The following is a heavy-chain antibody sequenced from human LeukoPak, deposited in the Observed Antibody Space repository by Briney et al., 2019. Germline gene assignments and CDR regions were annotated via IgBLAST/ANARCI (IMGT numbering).Heavy chain of an antibody. Sequence: GGSLRLSCAAPGFIFSNYGMSWVRQAPGKGLEWVSSISSSSSYIYYADSVKGRFTISRDNAKNSLYLQMNSLRAEDTAVYYCARVGGNYDSSGYWDDYWGQGTLVTVSS. J-gene: IGHJ4*02. CDR3: ARVGGNYDSSGYWDDY. D-gene: IGHD3-22*01. V-gene: IGHV3-21*01. CDR1: GFIFSNYG. CDR2: ISSSSSYI.